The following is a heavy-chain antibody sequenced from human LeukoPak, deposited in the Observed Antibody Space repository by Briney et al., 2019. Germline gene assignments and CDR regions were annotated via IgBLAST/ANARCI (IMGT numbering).Heavy chain of an antibody. Sequence: PGGSLRLSCAASGFTFSSYSMNWVRQAPGKGLEWVSSISSSSSYIYYADSVKGRFTISRDNAKNSLYLQMNSLRAEDTAVYYCAKHESGSHYYDSSGPFQHCGQGTLVTVSS. V-gene: IGHV3-21*01. J-gene: IGHJ1*01. CDR3: AKHESGSHYYDSSGPFQH. D-gene: IGHD3-22*01. CDR2: ISSSSSYI. CDR1: GFTFSSYS.